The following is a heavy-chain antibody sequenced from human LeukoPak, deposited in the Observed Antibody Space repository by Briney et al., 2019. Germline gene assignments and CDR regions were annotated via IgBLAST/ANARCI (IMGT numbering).Heavy chain of an antibody. V-gene: IGHV3-30*02. J-gene: IGHJ3*02. D-gene: IGHD1-26*01. CDR2: IRYDGSNK. Sequence: TGGSLRLSCAASGFTFSSYGMHWVRQAPGKGLEWVAFIRYDGSNKYYADSVKGRFTISRDNAKNTLYLQMNSLRAEDTAAYYCARDMSGTYYAFDIWGQGTMVTVSS. CDR1: GFTFSSYG. CDR3: ARDMSGTYYAFDI.